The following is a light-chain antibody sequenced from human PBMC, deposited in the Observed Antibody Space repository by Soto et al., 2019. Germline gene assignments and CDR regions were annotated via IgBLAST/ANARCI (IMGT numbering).Light chain of an antibody. Sequence: EIVLTQSPATLSLSPGERAALSVSASQSVKTFLVWYQQRPGQAPRLLTYDASHRAAGIPARFSGSGFGTDFTLTISSLEPEDAAVYYCQQRSNWPPITFGQGTRLEIK. V-gene: IGKV3-11*01. CDR1: QSVKTF. CDR3: QQRSNWPPIT. CDR2: DAS. J-gene: IGKJ5*01.